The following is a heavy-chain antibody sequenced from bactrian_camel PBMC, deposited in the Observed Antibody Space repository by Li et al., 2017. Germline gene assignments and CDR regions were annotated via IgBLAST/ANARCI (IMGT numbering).Heavy chain of an antibody. CDR2: IDSDGVT. Sequence: VQLVESGGGFVQPGGSLTLSCAASVLYSGYSMVWFRQTPGKEREPVAVIDSDGVTSYAESVKGRFTISKANAKDTLYLQMNNLKPEDTAVYYCAADSPTARADVRTLYAMYLGQGTQVTVS. CDR3: AADSPTARADVRTLYAMY. J-gene: IGHJ4*01. D-gene: IGHD3*01. V-gene: IGHV3S53*01. CDR1: VLYSGYS.